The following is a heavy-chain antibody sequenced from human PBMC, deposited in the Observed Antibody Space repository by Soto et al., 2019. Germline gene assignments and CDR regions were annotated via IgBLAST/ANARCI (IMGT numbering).Heavy chain of an antibody. V-gene: IGHV1-46*03. CDR1: GYTFTSYY. CDR3: ARGEGLRYFDWLLPVDY. D-gene: IGHD3-9*01. Sequence: DSVKVSCKASGYTFTSYYMHWVRQAPGQGLEWMGIINPSGGSTSYAQKFQGRVTMTRDTSTSTVYMELSSLRSEDTAVYYCARGEGLRYFDWLLPVDYLGKGTLGTVS. J-gene: IGHJ4*02. CDR2: INPSGGST.